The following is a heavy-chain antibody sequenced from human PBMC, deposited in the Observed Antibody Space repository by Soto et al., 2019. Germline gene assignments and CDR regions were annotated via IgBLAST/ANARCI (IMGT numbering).Heavy chain of an antibody. J-gene: IGHJ6*02. D-gene: IGHD3-3*01. CDR2: IYSGGST. CDR3: ARGRADFDYYYYYGMDV. Sequence: PGGSLRPSCAASGFTVSSNYMSWVRRAPGKGLEWVSVIYSGGSTYYADSVKGRFTISRDNSKNTLYLQMNSLRAEDTAVYYCARGRADFDYYYYYGMDVWGQGTTVTVSS. V-gene: IGHV3-53*01. CDR1: GFTVSSNY.